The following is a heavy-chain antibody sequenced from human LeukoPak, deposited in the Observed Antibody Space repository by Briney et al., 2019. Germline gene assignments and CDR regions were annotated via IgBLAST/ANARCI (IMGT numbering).Heavy chain of an antibody. CDR2: INPNSGGT. CDR3: ARDSAGLGDYYYYYMDV. J-gene: IGHJ6*03. CDR1: GYTFTGYY. V-gene: IGHV1-2*02. Sequence: GASVKVSCKASGYTFTGYYMHWVRQAPGQGLEWMGWINPNSGGTNYAQKFQGRVTMTRDTSISTAYMELSRLRSDDTAVYYCARDSAGLGDYYYYYMDVWGKGTTVTVSS. D-gene: IGHD3/OR15-3a*01.